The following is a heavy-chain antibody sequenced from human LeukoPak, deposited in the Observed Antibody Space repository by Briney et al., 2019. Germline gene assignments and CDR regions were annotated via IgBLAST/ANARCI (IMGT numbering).Heavy chain of an antibody. D-gene: IGHD3-3*01. V-gene: IGHV3-7*01. CDR3: ARALYNFWSDYYFDY. CDR1: GFTFSSYW. CDR2: IKQDGSEK. Sequence: GGSLRLSCAASGFTFSSYWMTWVRQAPGKGLEWVANIKQDGSEKYYVDSVKGRFTISRDNAKNSLYLQMNSLRAEDTAVYCCARALYNFWSDYYFDYWGQGTLVTVSS. J-gene: IGHJ4*02.